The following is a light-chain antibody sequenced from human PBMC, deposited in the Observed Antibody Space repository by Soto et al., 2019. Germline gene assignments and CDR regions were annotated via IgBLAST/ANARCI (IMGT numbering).Light chain of an antibody. CDR1: ISEVCYGRY. V-gene: IGLV2-14*01. Sequence: QSVLTRPASLSGSPGQSITISCTGTISEVCYGRYVCSYQPCPGKAPKMMIYEVSNRPSGLSNRFYASKSGNTASLSISGLQADDEADYYCSSYTASSTFVFGTGTKVTVL. CDR3: SSYTASSTFV. CDR2: EVS. J-gene: IGLJ1*01.